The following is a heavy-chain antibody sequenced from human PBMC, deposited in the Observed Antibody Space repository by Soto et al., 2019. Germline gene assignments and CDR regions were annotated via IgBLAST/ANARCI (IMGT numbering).Heavy chain of an antibody. V-gene: IGHV3-74*01. D-gene: IGHD2-8*02. J-gene: IGHJ4*02. CDR2: INSDGSST. CDR3: ARVLGDGRDY. CDR1: GFTFSSYW. Sequence: GGSLRLSCAASGFTFSSYWMHWVRQAPGKGLVGVSRINSDGSSTSYADSGKGRFTISRDNAKNTLYLQMNSLRAEDTAVYYCARVLGDGRDYWGQGTLVTVSS.